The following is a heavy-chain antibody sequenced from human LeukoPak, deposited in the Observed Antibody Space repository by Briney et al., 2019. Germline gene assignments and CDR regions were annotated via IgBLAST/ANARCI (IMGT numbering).Heavy chain of an antibody. J-gene: IGHJ4*02. CDR1: GYTFTSYD. D-gene: IGHD3-22*01. CDR2: IIPIFGTA. Sequence: ASVKVSCKASGYTFTSYDINWVRQATGQGLEWMGGIIPIFGTANYAQKFQGRVTITADESTSTAYMELSSLRSEDTAVYYCARVGVPMIVVAMFDYWGQGTLVTVSS. V-gene: IGHV1-69*13. CDR3: ARVGVPMIVVAMFDY.